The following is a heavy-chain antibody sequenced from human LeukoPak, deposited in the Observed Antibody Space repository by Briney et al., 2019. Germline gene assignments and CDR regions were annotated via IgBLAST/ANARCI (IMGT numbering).Heavy chain of an antibody. V-gene: IGHV4-59*01. CDR1: GGSFSGYY. J-gene: IGHJ3*02. D-gene: IGHD3-22*01. CDR2: IYYSGST. Sequence: SETLSLTCAVYGGSFSGYYWSWIRQPPGKGLEWIGYIYYSGSTNYNPSLKSRVTISVDTSKNQFSLKLSSVTAADTAVYYCAREGYYDSSGSGAFDIWGQGTMVTVSS. CDR3: AREGYYDSSGSGAFDI.